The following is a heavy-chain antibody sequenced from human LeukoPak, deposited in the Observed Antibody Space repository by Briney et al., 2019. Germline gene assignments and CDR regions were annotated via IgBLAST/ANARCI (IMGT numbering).Heavy chain of an antibody. V-gene: IGHV3-15*01. D-gene: IGHD3-10*01. CDR2: IKGEIEGGTT. Sequence: GGSLRLSCAASRFTLTNDFMTWVRQAPGKGLEWVGRIKGEIEGGTTDHAASVKGRFAISRDESTNTLFLQMNSLRNEDTAVYYCALAWFGESRDGLDIWGRGSMVVVSS. CDR3: ALAWFGESRDGLDI. J-gene: IGHJ3*02. CDR1: RFTLTNDF.